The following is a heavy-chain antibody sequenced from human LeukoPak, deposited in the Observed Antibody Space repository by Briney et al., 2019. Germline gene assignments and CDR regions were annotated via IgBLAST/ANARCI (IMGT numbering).Heavy chain of an antibody. J-gene: IGHJ6*02. CDR3: AKGYSSGRYDDWDV. V-gene: IGHV3-23*01. CDR1: GFTFSSYA. Sequence: PGGSLRLSCAASGFTFSSYAMSWVRQAPGKGLEWVSAISGSGGSTYCADSVKGRFTISRDNSKNTLYLQMNSLRAEDTAVYYCAKGYSSGRYDDWDVWGQGTTVTVSS. D-gene: IGHD6-19*01. CDR2: ISGSGGST.